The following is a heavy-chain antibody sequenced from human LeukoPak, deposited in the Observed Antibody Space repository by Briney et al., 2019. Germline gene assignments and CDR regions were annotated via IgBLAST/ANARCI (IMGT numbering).Heavy chain of an antibody. V-gene: IGHV4-39*01. D-gene: IGHD6-25*01. CDR2: IYYSGST. J-gene: IGHJ6*02. CDR1: GGSISSSNYF. CDR3: ARQLYSSATV. Sequence: KPSETLSLTCTVSGGSISSSNYFWGWIRQPPGKGLEWIGNIYYSGSTYYSPSLKSRVTISVDTSKNQFSLQLSSVTVADTAVYYCARQLYSSATVWGQGTTVTVSS.